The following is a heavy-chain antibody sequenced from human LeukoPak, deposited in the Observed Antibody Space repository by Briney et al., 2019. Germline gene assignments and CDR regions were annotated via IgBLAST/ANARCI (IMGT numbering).Heavy chain of an antibody. D-gene: IGHD3-3*01. V-gene: IGHV4-34*01. CDR2: INHSGST. Sequence: SETLSLTCAVYGGSFSGYYWSWIRQPPGKGLEWIGEINHSGSTNYNPSPKSRVTISVDTSKNQFSLKLSSVTAADTAVYYCARKYYDFWSGYYGGWFDPWGQGTLVTVSS. CDR3: ARKYYDFWSGYYGGWFDP. J-gene: IGHJ5*02. CDR1: GGSFSGYY.